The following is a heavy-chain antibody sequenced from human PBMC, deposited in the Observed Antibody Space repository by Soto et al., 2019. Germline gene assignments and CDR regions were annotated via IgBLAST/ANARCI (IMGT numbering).Heavy chain of an antibody. Sequence: EVQLVESGGGLVQPGGSLRLSCAASGFTFSSYEMNWVRQAPGKGLEWVSYISSSGSTIYYADSVKGRFTISRDNAKNSLDLQMNSLRAEDTAVYYCAGGGALLWFGGHAFDIWGQGTMVTVSS. J-gene: IGHJ3*02. D-gene: IGHD3-10*01. CDR1: GFTFSSYE. CDR2: ISSSGSTI. CDR3: AGGGALLWFGGHAFDI. V-gene: IGHV3-48*03.